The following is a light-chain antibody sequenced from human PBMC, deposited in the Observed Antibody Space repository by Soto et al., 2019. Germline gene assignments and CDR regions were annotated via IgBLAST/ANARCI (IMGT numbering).Light chain of an antibody. J-gene: IGKJ3*01. Sequence: DIQMTQSPSSVSASVGDRVTITCRASQGINSWLAWYQQKPGKAPKLLIYAASGLQSGVPSRFSGSGSGTDFTLTISSLQAEDFATYYCQRANSFPFAFGPGTTVDIK. CDR3: QRANSFPFA. V-gene: IGKV1-12*01. CDR1: QGINSW. CDR2: AAS.